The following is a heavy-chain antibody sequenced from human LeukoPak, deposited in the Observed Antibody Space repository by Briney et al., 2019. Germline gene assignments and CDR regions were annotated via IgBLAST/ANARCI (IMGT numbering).Heavy chain of an antibody. Sequence: GGSLRLSCAASGFTFSDYYMSWIRQAPGKGLEWVSCVSSTSSFIYYADSVKGRFTISRDNAKNSLYLQMNSLRAEDTAVYYCATYSSLNRREFQFWGQGTLLTVSS. CDR3: ATYSSLNRREFQF. V-gene: IGHV3-11*06. CDR2: VSSTSSFI. D-gene: IGHD3-22*01. CDR1: GFTFSDYY. J-gene: IGHJ1*01.